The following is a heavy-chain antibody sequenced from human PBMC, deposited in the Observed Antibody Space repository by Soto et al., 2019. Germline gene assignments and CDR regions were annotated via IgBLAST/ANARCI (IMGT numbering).Heavy chain of an antibody. CDR3: ARDPRIPRYSRRGGGLDP. D-gene: IGHD1-26*01. CDR1: GYTFISYA. Sequence: QAQLVQSGPEVKQPGASVKISCKASGYTFISYAISWVRQAPGQGLQWMGWVSAEDGSTNYAERIQGRVTMTTDTNTNTAYMEVRSLRYDDTAVNYCARDPRIPRYSRRGGGLDPWGQGTPVTVSS. V-gene: IGHV1-18*01. J-gene: IGHJ5*02. CDR2: VSAEDGST.